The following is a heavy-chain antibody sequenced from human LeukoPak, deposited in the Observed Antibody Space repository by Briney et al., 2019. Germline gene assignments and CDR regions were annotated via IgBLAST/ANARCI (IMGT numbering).Heavy chain of an antibody. Sequence: GGSLRLSCAASGFTFSSYAMSWVRQAPGKGLEWVSAISGSGGSTYYADSVKGRFTISRDNSKNTLDLQMNSLRAEDTAVYYCAKCPLVTMIVVALRGGGYFDYWGQGTLVTVSS. CDR2: ISGSGGST. J-gene: IGHJ4*02. D-gene: IGHD3-22*01. V-gene: IGHV3-23*01. CDR1: GFTFSSYA. CDR3: AKCPLVTMIVVALRGGGYFDY.